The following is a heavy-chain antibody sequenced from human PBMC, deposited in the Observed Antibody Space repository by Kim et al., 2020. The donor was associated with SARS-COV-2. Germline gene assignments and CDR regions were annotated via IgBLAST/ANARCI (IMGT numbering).Heavy chain of an antibody. CDR2: SIVSTM. Sequence: SIVSTMFYPDSVKGRVTTSRAHAKNSLYLQMNSLRAEDTAVYYCARFLDYWGQGILVTVPS. J-gene: IGHJ4*02. V-gene: IGHV3-48*03. CDR3: ARFLDY.